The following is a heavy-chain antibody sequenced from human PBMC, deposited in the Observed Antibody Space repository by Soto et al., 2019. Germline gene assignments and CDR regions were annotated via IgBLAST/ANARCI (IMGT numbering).Heavy chain of an antibody. V-gene: IGHV4-4*02. CDR3: AGWGDSSSSRMNDAFDI. J-gene: IGHJ3*02. Sequence: QVQLQESGPGLVKPSGTLSLTCAVSSGSISSSNWWSWVRQPPGKGLEWIGEIYHSGSTNYNPSLKSRVTISVDKSKNQFSLKLSSVTAADTAVYYCAGWGDSSSSRMNDAFDIWGQGTMVTVSS. CDR2: IYHSGST. D-gene: IGHD6-6*01. CDR1: SGSISSSNW.